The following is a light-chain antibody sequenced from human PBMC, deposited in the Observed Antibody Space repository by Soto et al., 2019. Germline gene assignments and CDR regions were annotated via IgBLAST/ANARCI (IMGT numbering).Light chain of an antibody. CDR3: QQYNSYSWT. Sequence: DIQMTQSPSTLSASVGDSVTITCRASQSISSWLAWYQQKPGKAPKLLIYDASSLESGVPSRFSGSGSGTEFTLTISSLQPDEFATYYCQQYNSYSWTVGQGTKVDIK. V-gene: IGKV1-5*01. CDR1: QSISSW. J-gene: IGKJ1*01. CDR2: DAS.